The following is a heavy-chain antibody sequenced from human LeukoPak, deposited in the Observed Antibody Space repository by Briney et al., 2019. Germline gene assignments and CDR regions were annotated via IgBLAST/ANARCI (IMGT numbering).Heavy chain of an antibody. CDR3: ARGYGNFDY. D-gene: IGHD4-17*01. CDR1: GGSISSYY. V-gene: IGHV4-59*01. CDR2: IHYSGST. Sequence: SETLSLTCSVSGGSISSYYWTWIRQPPGKGLEWIGYIHYSGSTNYNPSLKSRVTISVDTSKNQFSLNLTSVTAADTAVYYCARGYGNFDYWGQGTLVTVSS. J-gene: IGHJ4*02.